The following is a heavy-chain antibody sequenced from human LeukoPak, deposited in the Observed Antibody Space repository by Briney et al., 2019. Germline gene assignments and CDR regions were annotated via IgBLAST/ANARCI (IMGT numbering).Heavy chain of an antibody. D-gene: IGHD4-17*01. CDR1: GGSINSDY. Sequence: PSETLSLTCTVSGGSINSDYWSWIRQPPGKGLEWIGEINHSGSTNYNPSLKSRVTISVDTSKNQFSLKLSSVTAADTAVYYCARGSVTTVTNWGQGTLVTVSS. J-gene: IGHJ4*02. CDR2: INHSGST. CDR3: ARGSVTTVTN. V-gene: IGHV4-34*01.